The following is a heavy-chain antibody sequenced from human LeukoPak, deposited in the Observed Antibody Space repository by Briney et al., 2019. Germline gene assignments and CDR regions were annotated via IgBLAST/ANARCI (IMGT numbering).Heavy chain of an antibody. CDR2: ISGSGGST. CDR3: ARGEYQLLSSWGIDF. Sequence: GGSLRLSCAASGFTFSSYAMSWVRQAPGKGLEWVSAISGSGGSTYYADSVKGRFTISRDNSKNTLYLQMNSLRAEDTAVYYCARGEYQLLSSWGIDFWGQGTLVTVSS. V-gene: IGHV3-23*01. J-gene: IGHJ4*02. D-gene: IGHD2-2*01. CDR1: GFTFSSYA.